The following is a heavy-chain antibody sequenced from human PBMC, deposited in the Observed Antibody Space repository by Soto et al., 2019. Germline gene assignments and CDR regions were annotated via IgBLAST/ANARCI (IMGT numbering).Heavy chain of an antibody. CDR3: ARGHLWYNDY. CDR2: IIGDGSIT. J-gene: IGHJ4*02. CDR1: GFTFSDYS. D-gene: IGHD1-1*01. Sequence: VQLVESGGGLVQPGGSLRLSCAASGFTFSDYSMYWVRQAPGKGLVWVSRIIGDGSITKYADSVWGRFAISRDNAKHTLYLQMDSLRPEDTAVYYCARGHLWYNDYWGQGMLVIGSS. V-gene: IGHV3-74*03.